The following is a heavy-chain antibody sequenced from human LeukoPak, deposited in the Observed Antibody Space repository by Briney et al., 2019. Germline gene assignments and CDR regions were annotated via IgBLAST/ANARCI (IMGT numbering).Heavy chain of an antibody. Sequence: SETLSLTCTVSGGSISSYYWSWLRQPPGKGLEWIGYIYYSGSTNYNPSLKSRVTISVDTSKNQFSLKLSSVTAADTAVYYCARLNSSGWYLNAFDIWGQGTMVTVSS. V-gene: IGHV4-59*08. CDR2: IYYSGST. CDR1: GGSISSYY. CDR3: ARLNSSGWYLNAFDI. J-gene: IGHJ3*02. D-gene: IGHD6-19*01.